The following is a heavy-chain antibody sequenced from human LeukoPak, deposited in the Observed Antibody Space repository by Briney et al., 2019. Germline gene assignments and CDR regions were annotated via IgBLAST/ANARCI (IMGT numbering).Heavy chain of an antibody. Sequence: PGGSLRLSCAASGFTVNSNYMSWVRQAPGTGPEWVSVIYSGGSTYYAHSVKGRFTISRDNSKNTLYLQMNSLRAEDTAVYYCARVDLNGMLDYWGQGTLVTVSS. CDR1: GFTVNSNY. CDR3: ARVDLNGMLDY. D-gene: IGHD3/OR15-3a*01. CDR2: IYSGGST. V-gene: IGHV3-53*01. J-gene: IGHJ4*02.